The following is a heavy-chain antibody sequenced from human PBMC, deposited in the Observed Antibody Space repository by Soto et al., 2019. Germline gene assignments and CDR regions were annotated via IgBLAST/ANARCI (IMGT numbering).Heavy chain of an antibody. CDR1: GITFSSYW. J-gene: IGHJ5*02. V-gene: IGHV3-74*01. CDR3: ARVNDYGGPRIGFDP. CDR2: INSDGSST. D-gene: IGHD4-17*01. Sequence: EVQLVESGGGLVQPGGSLRLSCAASGITFSSYWMHWVRQAPGKGLVWVSRINSDGSSTNYADSVEGRFTISRDNAKNTLNLQMNSLRVQDTAVYYCARVNDYGGPRIGFDPWCQVTPGTVSS.